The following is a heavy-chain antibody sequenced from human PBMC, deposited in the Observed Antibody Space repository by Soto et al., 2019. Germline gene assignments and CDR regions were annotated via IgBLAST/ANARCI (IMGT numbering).Heavy chain of an antibody. CDR1: GGSISSGGYY. Sequence: PSETLSLTCTVSGGSISSGGYYWSWIRQHPGKGLEWIGYIYYSGSTYYNPSLKSRVTISVDTSKNQFSLKLSSVTAADTAVYYCARSDGGAVAPNAFDIWGQGTMVTVSS. V-gene: IGHV4-31*03. CDR2: IYYSGST. CDR3: ARSDGGAVAPNAFDI. J-gene: IGHJ3*02. D-gene: IGHD6-19*01.